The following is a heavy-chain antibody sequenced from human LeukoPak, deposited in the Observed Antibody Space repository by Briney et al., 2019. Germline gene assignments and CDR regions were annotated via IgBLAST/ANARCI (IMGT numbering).Heavy chain of an antibody. D-gene: IGHD5-24*01. Sequence: PGGSLRLSCAASGFTFDDYAMHWVRQAPGKGLEWVSGISWNSGSIGYADSVKGRFTISRDNAKNSLYLQMNSLRPEDTALYFCAKDIGDGYNQNRGFENWGQGTLVTVSS. J-gene: IGHJ4*02. CDR1: GFTFDDYA. CDR2: ISWNSGSI. CDR3: AKDIGDGYNQNRGFEN. V-gene: IGHV3-9*01.